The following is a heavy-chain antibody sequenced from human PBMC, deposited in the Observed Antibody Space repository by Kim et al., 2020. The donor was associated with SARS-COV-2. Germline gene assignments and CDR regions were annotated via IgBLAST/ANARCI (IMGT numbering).Heavy chain of an antibody. D-gene: IGHD1-26*01. Sequence: GGSLRLSCAASGFTFSSYAMHWVRQAPGKGLEWVAVISYDGSNKYYADSVKGRFTISRDNSKNTLYLQMNSLRAEDTAVYYCARDIVGPYWGWGQGTLVTVSS. J-gene: IGHJ4*02. V-gene: IGHV3-30-3*01. CDR1: GFTFSSYA. CDR2: ISYDGSNK. CDR3: ARDIVGPYWG.